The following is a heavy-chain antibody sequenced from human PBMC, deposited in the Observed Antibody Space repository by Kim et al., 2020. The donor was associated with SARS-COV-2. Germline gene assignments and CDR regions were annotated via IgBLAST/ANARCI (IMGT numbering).Heavy chain of an antibody. CDR1: GFTFSSYG. D-gene: IGHD3-10*01. Sequence: GGSLRLSCAASGFTFSSYGIHWVRQAPGKGLEWVAVISYDGSNKYYADSVKGRFTISRDNSKNTLYLQMNSLRAEDTAVYYCAKDSYYGSGSMRYFDYWGQGTLVTVSS. J-gene: IGHJ4*02. CDR3: AKDSYYGSGSMRYFDY. CDR2: ISYDGSNK. V-gene: IGHV3-30*18.